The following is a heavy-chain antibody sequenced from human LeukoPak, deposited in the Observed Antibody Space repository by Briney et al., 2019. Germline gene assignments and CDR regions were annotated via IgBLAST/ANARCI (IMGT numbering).Heavy chain of an antibody. J-gene: IGHJ4*02. CDR3: ARAGVPGIDY. CDR2: INHSGST. V-gene: IGHV4-34*01. Sequence: SETLSLTCAVYGGSFSGYYWSWIRQPPGKGLEWIGEINHSGSTNYNPSLKSRVTISVDTSKNQFSLKLSSVTAADTAVYYCARAGVPGIDYWGQGTLVTVSS. D-gene: IGHD3-10*01. CDR1: GGSFSGYY.